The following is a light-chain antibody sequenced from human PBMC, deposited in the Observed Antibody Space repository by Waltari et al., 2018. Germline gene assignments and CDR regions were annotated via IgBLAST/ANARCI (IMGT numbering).Light chain of an antibody. V-gene: IGKV2-28*01. J-gene: IGKJ1*01. CDR3: MQSMRALWT. CDR1: QSLLHSNGYNS. CDR2: LGS. Sequence: DIVVTQSPLSLPVTPGEPASISCRSSQSLLHSNGYNSLEWYLQKPGQSPQLLIYLGSNRGAGVPDRFSGSGSGTDFTLKISRVEAEDVGVYYCMQSMRALWTFGQGTKVEIK.